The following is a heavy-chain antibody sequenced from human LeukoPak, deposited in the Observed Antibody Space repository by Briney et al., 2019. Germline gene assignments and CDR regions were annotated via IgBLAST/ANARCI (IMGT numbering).Heavy chain of an antibody. V-gene: IGHV7-4-1*02. CDR2: INTNTGNP. Sequence: GWINTNTGNPTYAQGFTGRFVFSLDTSVSTAYLQISSLKAEDTAVYYCARQKAAAGNWFDPWGQGTLVTVSS. CDR3: ARQKAAAGNWFDP. J-gene: IGHJ5*02. D-gene: IGHD6-13*01.